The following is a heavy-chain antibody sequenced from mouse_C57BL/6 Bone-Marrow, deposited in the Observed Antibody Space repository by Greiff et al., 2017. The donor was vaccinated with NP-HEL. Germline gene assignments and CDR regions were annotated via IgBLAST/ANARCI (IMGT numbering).Heavy chain of an antibody. D-gene: IGHD4-1*01. CDR1: GFTFSSYA. J-gene: IGHJ2*01. Sequence: EVQRVESGEGLVKPGGSLKLSCAASGFTFSSYAMSWVRQTPEKRLEWVAYISSGGDYIYYADTVKGRFTISRDNARNTLYLQMSSLKSEDTAMYYCTRDRGANWDYFDYWGQGTTLTVSS. CDR2: ISSGGDYI. V-gene: IGHV5-9-1*02. CDR3: TRDRGANWDYFDY.